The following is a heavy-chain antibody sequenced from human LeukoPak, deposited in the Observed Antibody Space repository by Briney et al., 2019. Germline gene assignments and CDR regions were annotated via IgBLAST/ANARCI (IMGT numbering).Heavy chain of an antibody. CDR1: GGTFSSYA. CDR2: IIPIFGTA. Sequence: GASVKVSCKASGGTFSSYAISWVRQAPGQGLEWMGGIIPIFGTANYAQKFQGRVTITADESTSTAYMGLSSLRSEDTAVYYCAGNTYYYGSGEFDYWGQGTLVTVSS. V-gene: IGHV1-69*13. D-gene: IGHD3-10*01. CDR3: AGNTYYYGSGEFDY. J-gene: IGHJ4*02.